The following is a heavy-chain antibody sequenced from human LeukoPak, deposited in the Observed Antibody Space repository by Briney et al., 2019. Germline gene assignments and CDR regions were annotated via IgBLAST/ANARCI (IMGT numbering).Heavy chain of an antibody. CDR2: INHGGSN. CDR1: DYSISSGYY. J-gene: IGHJ6*03. CDR3: ARGGGYNYMDV. D-gene: IGHD4-23*01. V-gene: IGHV4-34*01. Sequence: SETLSLTCAVSDYSISSGYYWSWIRQPPGKGLEWVGEINHGGSNNYNPSLMSRVTMLVDTTMNQFSLEVSSVTAADTAVYYCARGGGYNYMDVWGKGTTVTVSS.